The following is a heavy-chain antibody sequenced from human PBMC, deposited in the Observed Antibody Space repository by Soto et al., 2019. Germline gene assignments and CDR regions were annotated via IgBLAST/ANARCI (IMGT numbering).Heavy chain of an antibody. V-gene: IGHV4-4*02. CDR3: ARLRTLTTVVRWFEP. D-gene: IGHD4-17*01. J-gene: IGHJ5*02. CDR2: THHSGVA. CDR1: TDSISSNC. Sequence: SETLSLTCAVSTDSISSNCWSWVLQPPGKGLEWLGQTHHSGVANYNPSLKSRVTISVDKSKNQFSLKLSSVTAADTAVYYCARLRTLTTVVRWFEPWGQGTLVTVSS.